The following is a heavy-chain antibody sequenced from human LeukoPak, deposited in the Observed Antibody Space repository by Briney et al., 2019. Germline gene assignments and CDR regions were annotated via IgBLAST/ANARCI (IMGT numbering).Heavy chain of an antibody. CDR3: AGELPSEVTLDS. V-gene: IGHV3-74*01. CDR1: EFDFFSYG. CDR2: IFTDGSTT. J-gene: IGHJ5*01. Sequence: GGSLRLSCVASEFDFFSYGMQWVRQAPGKGLVWVSRIFTDGSTTSYADSVKGRFTISRDNAKNTLYLEMKSLRVEDTAVYYCAGELPSEVTLDSWGHGTLSPSPQ. D-gene: IGHD2-21*02.